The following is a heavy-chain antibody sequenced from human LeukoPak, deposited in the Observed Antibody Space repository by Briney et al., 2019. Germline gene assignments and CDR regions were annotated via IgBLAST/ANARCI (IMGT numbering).Heavy chain of an antibody. CDR1: GFTFSDYG. J-gene: IGHJ4*02. CDR3: AKWQYYGSGDDY. D-gene: IGHD3-10*01. V-gene: IGHV3-30*18. Sequence: PGGSLRLSCAASGFTFSDYGIHWVRQAPGKGLEWVAIISYDGSNKYYADSVKGRFTISRDNSKNTLFLQMNSLRAEDTAIYYCAKWQYYGSGDDYWGQGTLVTVSS. CDR2: ISYDGSNK.